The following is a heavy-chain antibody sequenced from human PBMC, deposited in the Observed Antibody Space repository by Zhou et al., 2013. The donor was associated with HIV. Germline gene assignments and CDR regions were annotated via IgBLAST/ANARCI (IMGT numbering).Heavy chain of an antibody. D-gene: IGHD3-3*01. CDR2: IIPIWGTA. J-gene: IGHJ6*02. Sequence: QVQLVQSGAEVKKPGTSVTVSCKASGYSFTGYYIHWLRQAPGQGLEWMGGIIPIWGTANHAQKFQGRVTTTTDEPTSTAYMELTNLTSEDTADYYCARVSVYPRGYYGLDVWGRRDHGHRLL. CDR1: GYSFTGYY. CDR3: ARVSVYPRGYYGLDV. V-gene: IGHV1-69*01.